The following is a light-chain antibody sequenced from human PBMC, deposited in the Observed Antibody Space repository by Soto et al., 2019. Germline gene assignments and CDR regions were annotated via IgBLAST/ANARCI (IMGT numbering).Light chain of an antibody. CDR2: GSD. V-gene: IGLV1-51*02. Sequence: QSVLTQPPSVSAAPGQKVTISCSGSRSXIGNNHVSWYRQLPGTAPKLLIYGSDKRPSGIPDRFSGSRSGTSATLGIAGLQTGDEADYYCGTWDSSLSAAVFGGGTKVTVL. CDR3: GTWDSSLSAAV. J-gene: IGLJ3*02. CDR1: RSXIGNNH.